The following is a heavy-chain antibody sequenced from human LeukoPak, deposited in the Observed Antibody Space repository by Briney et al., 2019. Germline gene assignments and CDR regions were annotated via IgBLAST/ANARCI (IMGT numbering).Heavy chain of an antibody. CDR3: ARAPYYSHVEFYFDY. D-gene: IGHD3-22*01. CDR1: GFTFSSYW. CDR2: MKQDGSEK. J-gene: IGHJ4*02. Sequence: GGSLRLSCVVSGFTFSSYWMSWVRQAPGQGLEWVANMKQDGSEKYYVDSVKGRFTISRDNAKNSLYLQMNSLRAEDTAVYYCARAPYYSHVEFYFDYWGQGALVTVSS. V-gene: IGHV3-7*03.